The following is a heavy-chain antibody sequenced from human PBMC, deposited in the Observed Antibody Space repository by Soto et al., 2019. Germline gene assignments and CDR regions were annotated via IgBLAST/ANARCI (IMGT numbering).Heavy chain of an antibody. CDR2: INHSGST. CDR1: GGSFSGYY. D-gene: IGHD5-12*01. Sequence: SETLSLTCAVYGGSFSGYYWSWNRQPPGKGLEWIGEINHSGSTNYNPSLKSRVTISVDTSKNQFSLKLSSVTAADTAVYYCARGKRGAKLNYYYYMGVWGKGTTVTVSS. CDR3: ARGKRGAKLNYYYYMGV. V-gene: IGHV4-34*01. J-gene: IGHJ6*03.